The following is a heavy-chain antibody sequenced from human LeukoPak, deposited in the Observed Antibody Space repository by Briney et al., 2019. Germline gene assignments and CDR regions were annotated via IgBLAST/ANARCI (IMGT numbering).Heavy chain of an antibody. Sequence: GGSLRLSCAASGFTFSSYAMSWVRQAPGKGLEWVSAFSGTGGSTYYADSVKGRFTISRDNSKNTVHLQMNSLRAEDTAVYYCAKATYYYGSGSYIGIRYYFDYWGQGSLVTVSS. CDR2: FSGTGGST. D-gene: IGHD3-10*01. CDR3: AKATYYYGSGSYIGIRYYFDY. V-gene: IGHV3-23*01. J-gene: IGHJ4*02. CDR1: GFTFSSYA.